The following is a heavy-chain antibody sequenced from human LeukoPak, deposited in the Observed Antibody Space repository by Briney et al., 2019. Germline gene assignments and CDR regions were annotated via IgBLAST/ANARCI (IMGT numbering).Heavy chain of an antibody. Sequence: GASVKVSCKASGYTFTSYAISWVRQAPGQGLEWMGGIIPIFGTANYAQKFQGRVTITADESTSTAYMELSSLRSEDTAVYYCARETVVPAANGWFGPWGQGTLVTVSS. CDR3: ARETVVPAANGWFGP. J-gene: IGHJ5*02. CDR1: GYTFTSYA. V-gene: IGHV1-69*13. CDR2: IIPIFGTA. D-gene: IGHD2-2*01.